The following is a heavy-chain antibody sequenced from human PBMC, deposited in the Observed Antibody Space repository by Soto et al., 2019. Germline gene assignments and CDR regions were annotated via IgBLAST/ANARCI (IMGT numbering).Heavy chain of an antibody. Sequence: EVQLVESGGGLVKPGGSLRLSCAASGFTFSSYSMNWVRQAPGKGLEWVSSISSSSSYIYYADSVKGRFTISRDNAKNSLYLQMISLRAEDTAVYYCAREKDGYDILTGNAFDIWGQGTMVTVSS. J-gene: IGHJ3*02. V-gene: IGHV3-21*01. CDR2: ISSSSSYI. CDR3: AREKDGYDILTGNAFDI. CDR1: GFTFSSYS. D-gene: IGHD3-9*01.